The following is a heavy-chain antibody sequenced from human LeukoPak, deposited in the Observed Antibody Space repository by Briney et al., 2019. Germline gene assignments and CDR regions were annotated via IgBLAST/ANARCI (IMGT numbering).Heavy chain of an antibody. CDR1: GYTFTSYY. CDR2: FNPSSGST. CDR3: ARDGEYYDSRGSYFDS. J-gene: IGHJ4*02. Sequence: ASVKVSCKASGYTFTSYYMHWVRQAPGQGLEWMGIFNPSSGSTSNAQKFQGRVTMTRDTSTSTVYMELSSLRSEDTAVYYCARDGEYYDSRGSYFDSWGQGTLVTVSS. V-gene: IGHV1-46*01. D-gene: IGHD3-22*01.